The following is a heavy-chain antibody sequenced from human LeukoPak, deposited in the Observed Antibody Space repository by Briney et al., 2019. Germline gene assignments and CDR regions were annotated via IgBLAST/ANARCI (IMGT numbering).Heavy chain of an antibody. Sequence: PSETLSLTCAVYGGSFSGYYWSWIRQPPGKGLEWIGEINHSGSTNYNPSLKSRVTISVDTSKNQFSLKLSSVTAADTAVYYCARSMVRAIKPQFDPWGQGTLVTVSS. J-gene: IGHJ5*02. CDR1: GGSFSGYY. V-gene: IGHV4-34*01. CDR3: ARSMVRAIKPQFDP. CDR2: INHSGST. D-gene: IGHD3-10*01.